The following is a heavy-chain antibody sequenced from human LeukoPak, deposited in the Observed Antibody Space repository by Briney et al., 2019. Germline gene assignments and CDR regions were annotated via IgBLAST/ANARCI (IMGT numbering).Heavy chain of an antibody. D-gene: IGHD2-2*01. V-gene: IGHV1-2*02. CDR1: GYTFTGYY. J-gene: IGHJ6*02. Sequence: ASVKVSCKASGYTFTGYYMHWVRQAPRQGLEWMGWINPNSGGTNYAQKFQGRVTMTRDTSISTAYMELSRLRSDDTAVYYCARDMCSSTSCHGYYYYGMDVWGQGTTVTVSS. CDR3: ARDMCSSTSCHGYYYYGMDV. CDR2: INPNSGGT.